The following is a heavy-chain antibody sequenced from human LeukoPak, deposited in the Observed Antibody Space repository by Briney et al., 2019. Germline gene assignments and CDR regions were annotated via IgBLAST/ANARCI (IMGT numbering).Heavy chain of an antibody. CDR1: GFTLSSYG. CDR2: IRYDGSNK. Sequence: RGGPLRLSCAASGFTLSSYGMLWARQATGKGLEWVAFIRYDGSNKYYADSVKGRFTISRDNSKNTLYLQMNSLRSEDTAVYYCARERWEPHRDAFDIWGQGTMVTVSS. J-gene: IGHJ3*02. V-gene: IGHV3-30*02. CDR3: ARERWEPHRDAFDI. D-gene: IGHD1-26*01.